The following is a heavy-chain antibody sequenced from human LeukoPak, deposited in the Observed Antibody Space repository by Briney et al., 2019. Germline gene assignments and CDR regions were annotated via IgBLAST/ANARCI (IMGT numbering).Heavy chain of an antibody. CDR3: ARDDQWLVTFDY. Sequence: PGGSLRLSCAASGFTFSSYEMNRVRQAPGKGLEWVSYISSSGSTIYYADSVKGRFTISRDNAKNSLYLQMNSLRAEDTAVYYCARDDQWLVTFDYWGQGTLVNVSS. V-gene: IGHV3-48*03. CDR2: ISSSGSTI. J-gene: IGHJ4*02. D-gene: IGHD6-19*01. CDR1: GFTFSSYE.